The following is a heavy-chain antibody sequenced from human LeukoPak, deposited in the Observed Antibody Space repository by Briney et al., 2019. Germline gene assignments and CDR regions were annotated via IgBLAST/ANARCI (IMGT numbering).Heavy chain of an antibody. CDR1: GGSFSGYY. CDR2: IYYSGST. D-gene: IGHD1-26*01. J-gene: IGHJ6*02. CDR3: ARGSLYYYYGMDV. V-gene: IGHV4-59*01. Sequence: PSETLSLTCAVYGGSFSGYYWSWIRQPPGKGLEWIGYIYYSGSTNYNPSLKSRVTISVDTSKNQFSLKLSSVTAADTAVYYCARGSLYYYYGMDVWGQGTTVTVSS.